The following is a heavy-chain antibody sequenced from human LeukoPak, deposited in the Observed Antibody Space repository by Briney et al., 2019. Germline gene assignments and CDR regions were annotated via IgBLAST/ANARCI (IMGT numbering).Heavy chain of an antibody. J-gene: IGHJ3*02. CDR1: GYTFTSYY. V-gene: IGHV1-46*01. CDR3: ARSITMIRGIHDAFDI. CDR2: INPSGGST. Sequence: ASVKVSCKASGYTFTSYYMHWVRQAPGQGLEWMGIINPSGGSTSYAQKFQGRVTMTRDTSTSTAYMELRSLTSDDTAVYYCARSITMIRGIHDAFDIWGQGTMVTVSS. D-gene: IGHD3-10*01.